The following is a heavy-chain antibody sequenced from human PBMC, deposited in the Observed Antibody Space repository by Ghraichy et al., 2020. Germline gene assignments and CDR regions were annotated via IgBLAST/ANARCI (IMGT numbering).Heavy chain of an antibody. D-gene: IGHD3-10*01. CDR3: AKDLWVGDNYSSCGMDV. J-gene: IGHJ6*02. CDR2: ISGRGGVA. CDR1: GFTFSSFA. Sequence: GGSLRLSCAASGFTFSSFAMNWVRQAPGKGLEWVSAISGRGGVAYYAGSVTGRFTISRDNSRNTLYLQMNSLRAEDTAIYYCAKDLWVGDNYSSCGMDVWGQGATVTVSS. V-gene: IGHV3-23*01.